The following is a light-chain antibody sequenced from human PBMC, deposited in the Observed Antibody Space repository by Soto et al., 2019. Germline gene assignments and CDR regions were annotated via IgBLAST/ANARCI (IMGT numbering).Light chain of an antibody. CDR1: QSIRSR. V-gene: IGKV1-39*01. CDR2: AAT. Sequence: DIQMTQSPSSLSACVGYTVTITCLSSQSIRSRLDWYQQKPGKAPNLLIYAATRLESGVPSRFSGGGSGTDFTLTIADLQPEDFASYSCQQTFDEPITFGRGTRLEIK. J-gene: IGKJ5*01. CDR3: QQTFDEPIT.